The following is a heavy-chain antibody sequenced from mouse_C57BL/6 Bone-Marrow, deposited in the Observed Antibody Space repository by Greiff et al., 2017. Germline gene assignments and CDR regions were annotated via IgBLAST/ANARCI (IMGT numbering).Heavy chain of an antibody. CDR2: ISNLAYSI. CDR3: ARYDYDGDAMDY. V-gene: IGHV5-15*04. D-gene: IGHD2-4*01. CDR1: GFTFSDYG. Sequence: EVKVEESGGGLVQPGGSLKLSCAASGFTFSDYGMAWVRQAPRKGPEWVAFISNLAYSIYYADTVTGRFTISRENAQNTLYLEMSSLRSEDTAMYSCARYDYDGDAMDYWGQGTSVTVSS. J-gene: IGHJ4*01.